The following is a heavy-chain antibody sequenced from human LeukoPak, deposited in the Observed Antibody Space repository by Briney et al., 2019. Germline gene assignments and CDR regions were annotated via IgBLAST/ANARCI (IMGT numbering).Heavy chain of an antibody. Sequence: GGSLRLSCAASGFTFSNYWMSWVRQAPGKGLEWVANIKQDGSQKYYVDSVKGRFTISRDNAKNSLYLQMNSLRAEDTAVYYCARQAGSSWLEYYFDYWGQGTLVTVSS. CDR3: ARQAGSSWLEYYFDY. CDR1: GFTFSNYW. V-gene: IGHV3-7*01. J-gene: IGHJ4*02. D-gene: IGHD6-13*01. CDR2: IKQDGSQK.